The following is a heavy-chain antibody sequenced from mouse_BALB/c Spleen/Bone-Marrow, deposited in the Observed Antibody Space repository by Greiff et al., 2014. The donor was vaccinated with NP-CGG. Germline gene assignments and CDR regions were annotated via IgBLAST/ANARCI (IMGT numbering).Heavy chain of an antibody. J-gene: IGHJ2*01. Sequence: EVQLQQSGPELVKPEASVKISCKASGYSFTGYYMHWVKQSHVKSLEWIGRINPYNGATRYNQNFKDKASVIVDKSSSTAYMELHSLTSEDSAVYYGARYYYGSSYFDYGGQGTTLTVSS. CDR1: GYSFTGYY. D-gene: IGHD1-1*01. CDR2: INPYNGAT. CDR3: ARYYYGSSYFDY. V-gene: IGHV1-31*01.